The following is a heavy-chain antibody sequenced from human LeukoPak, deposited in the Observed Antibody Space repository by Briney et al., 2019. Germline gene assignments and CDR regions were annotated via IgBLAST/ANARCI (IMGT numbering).Heavy chain of an antibody. D-gene: IGHD5-18*01. CDR3: ARDRVGDTAMPVDY. Sequence: SVKVSCKASGGTFGSYAISWVRQAPGQGLEWMGRIIPIFGTANYARKFQGRVTITTDESTSTAYVELSSLRSEDTAVYYCARDRVGDTAMPVDYWGQGTLVTVSS. V-gene: IGHV1-69*05. J-gene: IGHJ4*02. CDR1: GGTFGSYA. CDR2: IIPIFGTA.